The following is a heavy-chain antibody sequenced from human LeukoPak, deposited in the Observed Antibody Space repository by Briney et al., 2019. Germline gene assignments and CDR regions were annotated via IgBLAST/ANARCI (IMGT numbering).Heavy chain of an antibody. Sequence: GGSLRLSCAASGFTFSSYSMNWVRQAPGKGLEWVAVISYDGSYKYYADSVKGRFSISRDNSKNTLYMQMNSLRGEDTAVYYCAKDEELITSYFDYWGQGSLVTVSS. CDR2: ISYDGSYK. CDR1: GFTFSSYS. D-gene: IGHD3-22*01. J-gene: IGHJ4*02. V-gene: IGHV3-30*18. CDR3: AKDEELITSYFDY.